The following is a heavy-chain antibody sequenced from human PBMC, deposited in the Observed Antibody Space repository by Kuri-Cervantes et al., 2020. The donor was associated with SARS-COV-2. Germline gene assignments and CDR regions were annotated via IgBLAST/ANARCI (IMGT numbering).Heavy chain of an antibody. D-gene: IGHD3-16*01. CDR2: ISSSGSTI. Sequence: GESLRLSCAASGFTFSSYEMNWVRQAPGKGLEWVSYISSSGSTIYYADSVKGRFTISRDDAKNSMYLQMNSLRAEDTAVYYCAREGREGGGMDVWGRGTTVTVSS. CDR3: AREGREGGGMDV. CDR1: GFTFSSYE. J-gene: IGHJ6*02. V-gene: IGHV3-48*03.